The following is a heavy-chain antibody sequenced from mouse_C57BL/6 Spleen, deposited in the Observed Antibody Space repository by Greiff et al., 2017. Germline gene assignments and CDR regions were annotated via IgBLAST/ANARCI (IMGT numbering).Heavy chain of an antibody. V-gene: IGHV1-54*01. D-gene: IGHD1-1*01. CDR3: ARPYGSGYFDY. Sequence: VQLQQSGAELVRPGTSVKVSCKASGYAFTNYLIEWVKQRPGQGLEWIGVINPGSGGTNYNEKFKGKATLTADKSSSTAYMQLSSLTSEDSAVYFSARPYGSGYFDYWGQGTTLTVSS. J-gene: IGHJ2*01. CDR2: INPGSGGT. CDR1: GYAFTNYL.